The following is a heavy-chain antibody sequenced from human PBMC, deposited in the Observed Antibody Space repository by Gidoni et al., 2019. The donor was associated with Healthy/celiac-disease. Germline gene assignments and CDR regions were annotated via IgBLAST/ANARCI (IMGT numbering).Heavy chain of an antibody. V-gene: IGHV1-18*01. Sequence: QVQLVQSGAEVKKPGASVKVSCKASCYTFTSCGISWARQPPGKGLEWMGWISASNGNTNYAQKLQGRVTMTTDTSTSTAYMELRSLRSDDTAVYYCARDLAYDFWSGYQLWGQGTLVTVSS. D-gene: IGHD3-3*01. CDR1: CYTFTSCG. J-gene: IGHJ4*02. CDR3: ARDLAYDFWSGYQL. CDR2: ISASNGNT.